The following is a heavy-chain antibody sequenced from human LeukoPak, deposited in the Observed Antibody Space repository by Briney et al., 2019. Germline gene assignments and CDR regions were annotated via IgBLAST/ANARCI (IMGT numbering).Heavy chain of an antibody. CDR1: GFAFSSYA. D-gene: IGHD3-10*01. CDR3: AKDSGSGSYYSADAFDI. Sequence: GGSLRLSCAASGFAFSSYAMSWVRQAPGKGLEWVSGISGSGGSTNYADSVKGRFTISRDNSKSTLYLQMSSLRAEDTAVYYCAKDSGSGSYYSADAFDIWGQGTMVTVSS. V-gene: IGHV3-23*01. CDR2: ISGSGGST. J-gene: IGHJ3*02.